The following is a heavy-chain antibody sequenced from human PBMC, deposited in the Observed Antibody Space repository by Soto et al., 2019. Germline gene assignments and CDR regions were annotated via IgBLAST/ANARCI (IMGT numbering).Heavy chain of an antibody. CDR2: IYHSGST. D-gene: IGHD3-3*01. Sequence: SETLSLTCAVSGGSISSSNWWSWVRQPPGKGLEWIGEIYHSGSTNYNPSLKSRVTISVDKSKNQFSLKLSSVTAADTAVYYCARDEGIFGVYYYYGMDVWGQGTTVTVSS. CDR1: GGSISSSNW. J-gene: IGHJ6*02. CDR3: ARDEGIFGVYYYYGMDV. V-gene: IGHV4-4*02.